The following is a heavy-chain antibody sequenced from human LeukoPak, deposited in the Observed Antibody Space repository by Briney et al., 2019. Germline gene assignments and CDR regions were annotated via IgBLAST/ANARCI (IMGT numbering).Heavy chain of an antibody. CDR2: IYPGDSDI. V-gene: IGHV5-51*01. J-gene: IGHJ3*02. CDR1: GYRFTTYW. CDR3: ARLQPPLLGYYFDNRGYLGAFDI. Sequence: RGESLKISCKGSGYRFTTYWIAWVRQMPGKGLEWMGIIYPGDSDIRYSPSFQGQVTISADKSISTAYLQWSGLKASDTAMFYCARLQPPLLGYYFDNRGYLGAFDIWGQGTMVTVSS. D-gene: IGHD3-22*01.